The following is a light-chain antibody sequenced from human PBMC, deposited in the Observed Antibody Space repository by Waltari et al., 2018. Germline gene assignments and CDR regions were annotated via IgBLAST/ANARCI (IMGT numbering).Light chain of an antibody. CDR2: AAS. V-gene: IGKV1-6*01. CDR3: LQDYSYPRT. Sequence: PSSLSASVGDRIIITCRASQGIRNDLGWYQQKPGNAPKLLIYAASSLQSGVPSRFSGSGSGTDFTLSISSLQPEDFATYYCLQDYSYPRTFGQGTKVEI. CDR1: QGIRND. J-gene: IGKJ1*01.